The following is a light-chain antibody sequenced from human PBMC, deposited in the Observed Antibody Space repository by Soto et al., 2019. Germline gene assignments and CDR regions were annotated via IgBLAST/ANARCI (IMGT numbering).Light chain of an antibody. J-gene: IGKJ5*01. V-gene: IGKV3-15*01. CDR1: QGVSRK. CDR2: GAS. CDR3: QQYNNWPPAIT. Sequence: DIVMTQSPATLSVAPGERVTFSCRASQGVSRKLAWYQHKPGQAPRLLIYGASSRATGIPARFSGSGSGTDSTLTISSLQSEDFAVYYCQQYNNWPPAITFGQGTRLEIK.